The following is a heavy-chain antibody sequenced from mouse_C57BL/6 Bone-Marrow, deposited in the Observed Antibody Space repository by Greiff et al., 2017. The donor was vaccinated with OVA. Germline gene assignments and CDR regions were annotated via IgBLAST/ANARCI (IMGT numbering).Heavy chain of an antibody. D-gene: IGHD4-1*01. CDR1: GFTFSSYG. Sequence: EVQGVESGGDLVKPGGSLKLSCAASGFTFSSYGMSWVRQTPDKRLEWVATISSGGSYTYYPDSVKGRFTISRDNAKNTLYLQMSSLKSEDTAMYYCARWEGISLTFDVWGTGTTVTVSS. V-gene: IGHV5-6*01. J-gene: IGHJ1*03. CDR3: ARWEGISLTFDV. CDR2: ISSGGSYT.